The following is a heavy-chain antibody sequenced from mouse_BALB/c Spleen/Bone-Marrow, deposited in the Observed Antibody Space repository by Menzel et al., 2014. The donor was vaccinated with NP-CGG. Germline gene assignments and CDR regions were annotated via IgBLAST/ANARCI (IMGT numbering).Heavy chain of an antibody. CDR3: ARSPYGYDWYFDV. D-gene: IGHD2-2*01. Sequence: VQLQQSGPELVKPGASVKMSCKASGYTFXSYVMHWVKQKPGLGLEWIGYINPYNDDTEYNEKFKGKATLTSDKSSSTAYMELSSLTSENSAVFYCARSPYGYDWYFDVWGAGTTVTVSS. CDR1: GYTFXSYV. CDR2: INPYNDDT. J-gene: IGHJ1*01. V-gene: IGHV1-14*01.